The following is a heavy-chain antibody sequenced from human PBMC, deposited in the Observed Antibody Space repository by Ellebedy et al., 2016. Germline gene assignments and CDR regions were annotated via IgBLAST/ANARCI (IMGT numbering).Heavy chain of an antibody. J-gene: IGHJ4*02. V-gene: IGHV4-34*01. CDR1: GGSFSGYY. CDR3: ARGISRIRLGRAFDY. CDR2: IDQSGST. D-gene: IGHD5/OR15-5a*01. Sequence: GSLRLSCAVYGGSFSGYYWSWIRQPPGKGLEWIGEIDQSGSTNYNPSLKSRVSILVDTSKNHFSLRLSSVTAADTAVYYCARGISRIRLGRAFDYWGQGTLVTVSS.